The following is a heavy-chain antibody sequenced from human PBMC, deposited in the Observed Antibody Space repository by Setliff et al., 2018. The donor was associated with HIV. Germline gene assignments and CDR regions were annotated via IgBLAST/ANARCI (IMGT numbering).Heavy chain of an antibody. Sequence: SETLSLTCIVSGGSIGSYYWSWIRQSPGKGLEWIGYVYYTGSTNYNPSLKSRVTMSIDTSKNQFSLKLSSLTAADTAVYYCARLWGSAQAFDIWGQGTMVTVSS. J-gene: IGHJ3*02. D-gene: IGHD7-27*01. CDR3: ARLWGSAQAFDI. CDR1: GGSIGSYY. V-gene: IGHV4-59*12. CDR2: VYYTGST.